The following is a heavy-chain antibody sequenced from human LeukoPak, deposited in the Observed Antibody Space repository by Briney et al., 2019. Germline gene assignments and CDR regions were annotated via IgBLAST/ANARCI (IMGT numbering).Heavy chain of an antibody. V-gene: IGHV3-11*01. CDR2: ISSSGSTI. CDR3: AKGSGGSGSYSKYYFDC. J-gene: IGHJ4*02. CDR1: GFTFSDYY. Sequence: GGSLRLSCAASGFTFSDYYMSWIRQAPGKGLEWVSYISSSGSTIYYADSVKGRFTISRDNSKNTLYLHVNSLGAEDTAVYYCAKGSGGSGSYSKYYFDCWGQGTLVTVSS. D-gene: IGHD3-10*01.